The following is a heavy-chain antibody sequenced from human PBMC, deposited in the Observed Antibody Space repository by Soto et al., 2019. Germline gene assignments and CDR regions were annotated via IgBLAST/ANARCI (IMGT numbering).Heavy chain of an antibody. Sequence: PSETLSLTCTVSGGSISSSGYYWGWIRQSPGKGLEWIGTIFYSGTTYYNPSLESRITISQDTSNNQLSLKLTSVTAADTAVYYCARHYYDSSGYPAPYYHGMDVWGQGTTVTVSS. CDR2: IFYSGTT. D-gene: IGHD3-22*01. V-gene: IGHV4-39*01. J-gene: IGHJ6*02. CDR1: GGSISSSGYY. CDR3: ARHYYDSSGYPAPYYHGMDV.